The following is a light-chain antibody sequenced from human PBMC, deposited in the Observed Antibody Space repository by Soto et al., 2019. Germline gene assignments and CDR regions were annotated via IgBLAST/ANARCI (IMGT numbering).Light chain of an antibody. J-gene: IGKJ3*01. CDR1: QSVASSY. CDR2: GTP. CDR3: QHYGASRFT. Sequence: EIVMTQSPGTLSLSPGERATLSCRASQSVASSYLAWYQQKPGQTPRLLIYGTPSRATGIPDRFSGSGSGTDFTLTISRLEPEDFAVYYCQHYGASRFTFGPGTKVHNK. V-gene: IGKV3-20*01.